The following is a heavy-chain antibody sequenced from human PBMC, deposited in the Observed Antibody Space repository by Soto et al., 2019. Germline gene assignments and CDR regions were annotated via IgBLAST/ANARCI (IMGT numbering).Heavy chain of an antibody. CDR2: ISSSSSTT. D-gene: IGHD3-10*01. CDR1: GFTFTTYS. V-gene: IGHV3-48*02. J-gene: IGHJ4*02. Sequence: EVQLVESGGGLVQPGGSLRLSCAASGFTFTTYSMNWVRQAPGKGLAWVSYISSSSSTTYYADSVKGRFTLSRDHAKNSLYLQMNSRRDEDTAVYYCARDAGSSGYWGQGTLVTVSS. CDR3: ARDAGSSGY.